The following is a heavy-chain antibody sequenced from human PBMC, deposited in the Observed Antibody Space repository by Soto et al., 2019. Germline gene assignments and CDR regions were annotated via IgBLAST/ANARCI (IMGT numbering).Heavy chain of an antibody. CDR1: GGTFSSYA. D-gene: IGHD4-17*01. J-gene: IGHJ4*02. Sequence: QVQLVQSGAEVKKPGSSVKVSCKASGGTFSSYAISWVRQAPGQGLEWMGGIIPIFGTANYAQKFQGRVTITADESTSTAYMELSSLRSEDTAVYYCARTPSVTSPIGASTTDYWGQGTLVTVSS. CDR3: ARTPSVTSPIGASTTDY. V-gene: IGHV1-69*01. CDR2: IIPIFGTA.